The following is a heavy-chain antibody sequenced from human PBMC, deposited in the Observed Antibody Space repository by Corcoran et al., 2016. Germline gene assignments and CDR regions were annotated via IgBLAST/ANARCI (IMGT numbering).Heavy chain of an antibody. D-gene: IGHD3-3*01. Sequence: EVQLVESGGGLVQPGGSLRLSCAASGFTFSSYSMNWVRQAPGKGLEWVSYISSSSSTIYYADSVKGRFTISRDNAKNSLYLQMNSLRAEDTAVYYCARDGAEVVDFWKGGMDVWGQGTTVTVSS. V-gene: IGHV3-48*04. CDR1: GFTFSSYS. CDR3: ARDGAEVVDFWKGGMDV. J-gene: IGHJ6*02. CDR2: ISSSSSTI.